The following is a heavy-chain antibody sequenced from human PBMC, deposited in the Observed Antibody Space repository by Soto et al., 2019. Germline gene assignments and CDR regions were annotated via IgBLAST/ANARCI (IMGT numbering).Heavy chain of an antibody. J-gene: IGHJ6*02. CDR2: INSDGSRT. Sequence: GGSLRLSCAASGFTFSSYWMHWVRQAPGKGLVWVSRINSDGSRTSYADSVKGRFTISRDNAKNTLYLQMNSLRAEDTTVYYCARSSLFYYGLDVWGHGTTVTVSS. D-gene: IGHD2-2*01. V-gene: IGHV3-74*01. CDR1: GFTFSSYW. CDR3: ARSSLFYYGLDV.